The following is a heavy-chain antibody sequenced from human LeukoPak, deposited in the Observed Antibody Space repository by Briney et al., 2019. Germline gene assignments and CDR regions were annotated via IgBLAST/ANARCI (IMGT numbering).Heavy chain of an antibody. Sequence: GGSLRLSCAASGFTFSSHAMGWVRQAPGKGLEWVSGIGGLGGSTYYAGSVKGRFTIPRDNSQKTLYLHMNSLRADDTAVYYCARDPGVVAFHYFDYWGQGSLVTVSS. CDR3: ARDPGVVAFHYFDY. D-gene: IGHD3-3*01. V-gene: IGHV3-23*01. CDR2: IGGLGGST. CDR1: GFTFSSHA. J-gene: IGHJ4*02.